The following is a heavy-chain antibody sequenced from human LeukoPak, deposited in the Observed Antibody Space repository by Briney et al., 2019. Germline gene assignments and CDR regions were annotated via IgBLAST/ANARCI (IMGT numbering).Heavy chain of an antibody. V-gene: IGHV1-2*02. CDR3: ARPRGSSGWLDY. CDR2: INPNSGGT. CDR1: GYTFTGYY. J-gene: IGHJ4*02. D-gene: IGHD6-19*01. Sequence: ASVKVSCKASGYTFTGYYMHWARQAPGQGLEWMGWINPNSGGTNYAQKFQGRVTMTRDTSISTAYMELSRLRSDDTAVYYCARPRGSSGWLDYWGQGTPVTVSS.